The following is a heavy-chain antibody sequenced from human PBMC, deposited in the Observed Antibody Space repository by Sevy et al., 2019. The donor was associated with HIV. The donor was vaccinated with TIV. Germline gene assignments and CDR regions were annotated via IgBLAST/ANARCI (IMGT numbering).Heavy chain of an antibody. V-gene: IGHV3-30-3*01. D-gene: IGHD2-21*02. CDR2: MSYVGGSE. CDR1: GFIFRDYA. J-gene: IGHJ4*02. Sequence: GGSLRLSCAASGFIFRDYAVHWVRQGPGKGLEWVAIMSYVGGSEKYAYSVKGRFTISRDNSKNTLYLQMNSLRTEDTAVYYCARLESCGGDCYYFDYWGQGTLVTVSS. CDR3: ARLESCGGDCYYFDY.